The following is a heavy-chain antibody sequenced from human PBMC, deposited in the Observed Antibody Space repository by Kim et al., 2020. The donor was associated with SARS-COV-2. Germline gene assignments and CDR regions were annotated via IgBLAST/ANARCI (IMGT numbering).Heavy chain of an antibody. CDR3: VRDFGPDRDFYKVYDY. CDR2: ITSSSDTI. Sequence: GGSLRLSCAASGFTFSSYSMNWVRQAPGKGLEWVSFITSSSDTIYYADSVKGRFTISRDNAKNSLYLQMNSLRDEDTAVYYCVRDFGPDRDFYKVYDYWGQGTLVTVSS. V-gene: IGHV3-48*02. D-gene: IGHD3-16*01. J-gene: IGHJ4*02. CDR1: GFTFSSYS.